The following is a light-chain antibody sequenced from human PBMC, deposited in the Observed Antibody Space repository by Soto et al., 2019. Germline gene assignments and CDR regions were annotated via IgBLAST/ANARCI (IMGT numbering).Light chain of an antibody. CDR2: DVT. V-gene: IGLV2-11*01. CDR3: CSYAGADLGGYTL. J-gene: IGLJ2*01. CDR1: SSDVGGYNY. Sequence: QSALTQPRSVSGSPGQSVTISCTGSSSDVGGYNYVSWYQHHPGKPPKLIIYDVTKRPSGVPDRFSGSKSGNTASLTISGLQAEDEADYHCCSYAGADLGGYTLFGGGTKLTVL.